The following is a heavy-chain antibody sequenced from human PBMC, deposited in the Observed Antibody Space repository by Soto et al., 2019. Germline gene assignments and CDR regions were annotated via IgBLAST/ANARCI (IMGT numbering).Heavy chain of an antibody. Sequence: SETLSLTCTVSGGSISSGDYYWSWIRQPPGKGLEWIGYIYYSGRTYYNPSLKSRVTISVDTSKNQFSLKLSSVTAADTAVYYCARESMDTAYDFWGQGTLVTVSS. CDR1: GGSISSGDYY. V-gene: IGHV4-30-4*01. CDR3: ARESMDTAYDF. J-gene: IGHJ4*02. CDR2: IYYSGRT. D-gene: IGHD5-18*01.